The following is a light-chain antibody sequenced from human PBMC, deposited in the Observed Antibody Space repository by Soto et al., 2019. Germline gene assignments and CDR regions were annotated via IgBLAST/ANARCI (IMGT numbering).Light chain of an antibody. Sequence: QSVLTQPASVSGSPGQSITISCTGTSSDVGSYNYVSWYQQHPGKAPKLMIYEVSNRPSGVSDRFSGSKSGNTASLTISGLQAEDEADYYCSSYTSTATRVFGGGNKLTVL. CDR3: SSYTSTATRV. CDR1: SSDVGSYNY. V-gene: IGLV2-14*01. CDR2: EVS. J-gene: IGLJ3*02.